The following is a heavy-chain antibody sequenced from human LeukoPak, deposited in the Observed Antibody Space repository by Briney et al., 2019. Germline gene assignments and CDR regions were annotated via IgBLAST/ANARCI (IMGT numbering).Heavy chain of an antibody. J-gene: IGHJ4*02. CDR3: ANSPTLGV. V-gene: IGHV3-53*05. Sequence: GGSLRLACAASAFTVYNNYMRWVRQAPGKGLEFVSLIYRVGTTSYSDSLKGRFTIFRDNYKKTLYLQKISLRVEDTAVYYCANSPTLGVWGQGTLVTVSS. CDR2: IYRVGTT. D-gene: IGHD3-16*01. CDR1: AFTVYNNY.